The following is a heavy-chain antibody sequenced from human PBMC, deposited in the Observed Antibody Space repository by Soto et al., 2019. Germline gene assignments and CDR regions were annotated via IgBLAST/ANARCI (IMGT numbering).Heavy chain of an antibody. V-gene: IGHV3-11*06. CDR3: ARALRFSSTNYFDF. CDR2: IDGSSDYT. D-gene: IGHD2-8*01. Sequence: QVQLVESGGGLVKPGGSLRLSCTASGFLFTDYYMSWIRQPPGKGLEWLAYIDGSSDYTNSADSVKGRFTISRDNAKNSVFLQMNNLRADDTAVYYCARALRFSSTNYFDFWGRGTLVPVSS. J-gene: IGHJ4*02. CDR1: GFLFTDYY.